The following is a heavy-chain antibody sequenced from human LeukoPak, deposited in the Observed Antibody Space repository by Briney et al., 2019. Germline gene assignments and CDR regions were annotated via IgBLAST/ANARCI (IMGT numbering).Heavy chain of an antibody. V-gene: IGHV1-69*13. CDR1: GGTFSSYA. D-gene: IGHD3-10*01. CDR3: ARVPRRGERFDP. CDR2: IIPIFGTA. J-gene: IGHJ5*02. Sequence: SVKVSCKASGGTFSSYAISWVRQAPGQGLEWMGGIIPIFGTANYAQKFQGRVTITADESTSTAYMELSSLRSEDTAVYYCARVPRRGERFDPWGQGTLVTVSS.